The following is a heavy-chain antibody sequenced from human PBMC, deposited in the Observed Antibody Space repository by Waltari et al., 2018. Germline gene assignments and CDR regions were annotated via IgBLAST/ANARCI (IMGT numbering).Heavy chain of an antibody. V-gene: IGHV1-69*12. D-gene: IGHD1-26*01. J-gene: IGHJ3*01. CDR1: GGTFSTYT. Sequence: QVPLIQSGAEVKRPGSSVRVSCKVSGGTFSTYTLSWVRQAPGQGLEWMGGIIPIFDKSNYVQRFQGRVTFTADESTSTTYMELSSLKSDDTAVYYCARDGNHGAFEVWGQGTMVTVSS. CDR2: IIPIFDKS. CDR3: ARDGNHGAFEV.